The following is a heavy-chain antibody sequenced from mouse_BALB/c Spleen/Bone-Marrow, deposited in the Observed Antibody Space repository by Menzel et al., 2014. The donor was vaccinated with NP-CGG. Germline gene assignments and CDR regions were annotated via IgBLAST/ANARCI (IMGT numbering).Heavy chain of an antibody. J-gene: IGHJ3*01. Sequence: EVQGVESGGNLVQPGGSLKLSCAASGFTFSSYTMSWVRQTPEKRLEWVAYISNGGGSTYYPDTVKGRFTISRDNATNPLYLQMSSLKSEDTAMYYCARQSYEGFAYWGQGTLVTVSA. D-gene: IGHD2-3*01. CDR2: ISNGGGST. CDR1: GFTFSSYT. CDR3: ARQSYEGFAY. V-gene: IGHV5-12-2*01.